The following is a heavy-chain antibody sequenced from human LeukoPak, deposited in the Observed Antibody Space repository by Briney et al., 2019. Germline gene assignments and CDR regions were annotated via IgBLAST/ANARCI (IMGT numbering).Heavy chain of an antibody. V-gene: IGHV3-30*02. D-gene: IGHD3-3*01. CDR3: EIFGVVITPSGV. CDR2: IRYDGSNK. CDR1: GFTFSSYG. J-gene: IGHJ6*04. Sequence: GGSLRLSCAASGFTFSSYGMHWVRQAPGKGLEWVAFIRYDGSNKYYADSVKGRFTISRDNSKNTLYLQMNSLRAEDTAVYYCEIFGVVITPSGVWGKGTTVTVSS.